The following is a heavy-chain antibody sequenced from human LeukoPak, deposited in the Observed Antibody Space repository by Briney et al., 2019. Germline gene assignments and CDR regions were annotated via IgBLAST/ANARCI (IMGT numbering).Heavy chain of an antibody. D-gene: IGHD1-26*01. J-gene: IGHJ4*02. CDR1: GFTFSSHW. V-gene: IGHV3-74*01. Sequence: PGGSLRLSCAASGFTFSSHWMHWVRQAPGKGLVWVSRINSDGSSISYADSVKGRFTISRDSAKNTLYLQMNSLRAEDTAVYYCARVGATQTFDYWGQGTLVTVSS. CDR2: INSDGSSI. CDR3: ARVGATQTFDY.